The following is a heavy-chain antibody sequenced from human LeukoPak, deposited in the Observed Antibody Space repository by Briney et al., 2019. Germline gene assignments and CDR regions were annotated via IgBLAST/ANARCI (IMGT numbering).Heavy chain of an antibody. D-gene: IGHD6-13*01. CDR1: GGSISSSSYY. V-gene: IGHV4-39*01. Sequence: PSETLSLTCTVSGGSISSSSYYWGWIRQPPGKGLEWIGSIYYSGSTYYNPSLKSRVTISVDTPKNQFSLKLSSVTAADTAVYYCARLGSIAAADYYYYYYMDVWGKGTTVTVSS. CDR2: IYYSGST. J-gene: IGHJ6*03. CDR3: ARLGSIAAADYYYYYYMDV.